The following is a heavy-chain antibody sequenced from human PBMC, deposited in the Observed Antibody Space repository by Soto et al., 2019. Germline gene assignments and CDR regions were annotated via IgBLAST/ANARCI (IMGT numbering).Heavy chain of an antibody. CDR3: ARVPRPYCSSTSCRLYGMDV. CDR1: GFTFSSYA. Sequence: QVQLVESGGGVVQPGRSLRLSCAASGFTFSSYAMHWVRQAPGKGLEWVAVISYDGSNKYYADSVKGRFTISRDNSKNTLYLQMNSLRAEDTAVYYCARVPRPYCSSTSCRLYGMDVWGQGTTVTVSS. J-gene: IGHJ6*02. V-gene: IGHV3-30-3*01. CDR2: ISYDGSNK. D-gene: IGHD2-2*01.